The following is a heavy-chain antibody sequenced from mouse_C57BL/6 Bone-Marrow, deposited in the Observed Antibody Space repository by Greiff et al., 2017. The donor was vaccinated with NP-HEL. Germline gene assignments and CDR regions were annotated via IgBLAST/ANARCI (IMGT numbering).Heavy chain of an antibody. V-gene: IGHV1-50*01. J-gene: IGHJ2*01. CDR2: IDPSDSYT. D-gene: IGHD4-1*01. CDR1: GYTFTSYW. CDR3: ARSAGTRTGFDY. Sequence: QVQLQQPGAELVKPGASVKLSCKASGYTFTSYWMQWVKQRPGQGLEWIGEIDPSDSYTNYNQKFKGKATLTVDTSSSTAYMQLSSLTSEDSAVYYCARSAGTRTGFDYWGQGTTLTVSS.